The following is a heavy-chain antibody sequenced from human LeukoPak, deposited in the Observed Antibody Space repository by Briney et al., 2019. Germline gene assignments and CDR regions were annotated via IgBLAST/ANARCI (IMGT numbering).Heavy chain of an antibody. Sequence: GGSLRLSCAASGFTFSSYSMNWVRQAPGKGLEWVSYISSSSTIYYADSVKGRFTISRDNAKNSLYLQMNSLRAEDTAEYYCARDGVFRSSAPDYWGQGTLVTVSS. CDR2: ISSSSTI. V-gene: IGHV3-48*04. CDR3: ARDGVFRSSAPDY. D-gene: IGHD6-6*01. CDR1: GFTFSSYS. J-gene: IGHJ4*02.